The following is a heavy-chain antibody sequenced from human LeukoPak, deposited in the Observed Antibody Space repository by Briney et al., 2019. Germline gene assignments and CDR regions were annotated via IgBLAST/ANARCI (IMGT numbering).Heavy chain of an antibody. CDR1: GGSIGRGFNY. V-gene: IGHV4-61*02. CDR3: GRDPNNGGVSGAVDI. CDR2: IFASGGI. J-gene: IGHJ3*02. D-gene: IGHD2-8*02. Sequence: PSETLSLTCTVSGGSIGRGFNYWTWIRQPAGKGLEWLGRIFASGGISDNPSLKSRVTISVDTSKNQFSLKLNSVTAADTAVYYCGRDPNNGGVSGAVDIWGQGTMVTVSS.